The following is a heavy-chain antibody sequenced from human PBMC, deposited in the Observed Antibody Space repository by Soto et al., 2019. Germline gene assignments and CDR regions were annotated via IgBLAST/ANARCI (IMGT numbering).Heavy chain of an antibody. Sequence: GASVKVSCKASGYTFTSYGISWVRQAPGQGLEWMGWISAYNGNTNYAQKLQGRVTMTTDTSTSTAYMELRSLRSDDTAVYYCARDFKRGSGPYYYYYGMDAWGQGTTVTVSS. J-gene: IGHJ6*02. CDR2: ISAYNGNT. D-gene: IGHD3-10*01. V-gene: IGHV1-18*01. CDR1: GYTFTSYG. CDR3: ARDFKRGSGPYYYYYGMDA.